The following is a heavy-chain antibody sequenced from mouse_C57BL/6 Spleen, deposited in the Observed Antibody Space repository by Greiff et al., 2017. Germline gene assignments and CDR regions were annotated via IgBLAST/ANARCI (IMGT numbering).Heavy chain of an antibody. J-gene: IGHJ3*01. Sequence: QVQLQQPGTELVKPGASVKLSCKASGYTFTSYWMHWVKQRPGQGLEWIGHINPSTGGTNYNEKFKSKATLTVDKSSSTAYMQLSRLTSEDSAVYYCARSDLLEAWFAYWGQGTLVTVSA. CDR2: INPSTGGT. CDR3: ARSDLLEAWFAY. V-gene: IGHV1-53*01. CDR1: GYTFTSYW.